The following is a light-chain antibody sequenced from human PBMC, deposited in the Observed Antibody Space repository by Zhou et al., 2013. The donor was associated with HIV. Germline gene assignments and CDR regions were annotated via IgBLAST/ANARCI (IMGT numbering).Light chain of an antibody. Sequence: EIVLTQSPGTLSLSPGERATLSCRASQSVSRNYLAWYQQKPGQAPRLLIYDASKRATGIPDRFSGSGSGTDFSLTITRLEPEDFVVYCCQQYGSSPLAFGQGTKVEIK. CDR1: QSVSRNY. CDR2: DAS. CDR3: QQYGSSPLA. J-gene: IGKJ1*01. V-gene: IGKV3-20*01.